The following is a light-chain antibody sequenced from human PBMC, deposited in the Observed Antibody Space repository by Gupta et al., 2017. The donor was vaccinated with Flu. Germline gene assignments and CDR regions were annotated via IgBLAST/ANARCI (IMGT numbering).Light chain of an antibody. CDR2: AAS. CDR1: QSISSY. CDR3: QQSDTTPRT. J-gene: IGKJ1*01. V-gene: IGKV1-39*01. Sequence: DTQMTQSPSSLSAFVGDRVTITCRASQSISSYLNWYQQKPRKAPKLLIYAASSLQSGVPSRFSGSGSGADFTLTISSLQPEDFATYYCQQSDTTPRTFGQGTKVEMK.